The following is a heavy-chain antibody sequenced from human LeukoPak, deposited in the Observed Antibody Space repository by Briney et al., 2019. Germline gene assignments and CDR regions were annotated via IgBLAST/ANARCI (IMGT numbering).Heavy chain of an antibody. V-gene: IGHV3-7*01. Sequence: GGSLRLSCAASGFTFSSYWMSWVHQAPGKGLEWVANIKKDGSEQYYLDSVKGRFTISRDNAKNSLYLQMNSLRVEDTAVYYCARDRGSHSSSWYFPFDYWGQGTLVTVSS. CDR2: IKKDGSEQ. CDR3: ARDRGSHSSSWYFPFDY. J-gene: IGHJ4*02. D-gene: IGHD6-13*01. CDR1: GFTFSSYW.